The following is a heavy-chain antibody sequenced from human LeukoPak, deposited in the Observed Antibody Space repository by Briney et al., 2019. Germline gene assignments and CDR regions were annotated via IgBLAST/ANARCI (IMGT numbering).Heavy chain of an antibody. CDR1: GYTFTGYY. D-gene: IGHD2-2*01. V-gene: IGHV1-2*02. J-gene: IGHJ5*02. CDR3: ARLSRDCSSTSCYGWFDP. CDR2: INPNSGGT. Sequence: ASVKVSCKASGYTFTGYYMHWVRQAPGQGLEWMGWINPNSGGTNYAQKFQGRVTMTRDTSISTAYMELSRLRSDDTAVYYCARLSRDCSSTSCYGWFDPWGQGTLVTVSS.